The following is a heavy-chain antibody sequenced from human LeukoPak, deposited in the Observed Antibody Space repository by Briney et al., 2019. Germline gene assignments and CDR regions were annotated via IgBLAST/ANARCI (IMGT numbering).Heavy chain of an antibody. D-gene: IGHD5-18*01. CDR2: ISGSGGST. V-gene: IGHV3-23*01. J-gene: IGHJ4*02. CDR1: GFTFSTYA. CDR3: AKEGYRYGYAIDY. Sequence: PGGPLRLSCAASGFTFSTYAMSWVRQAPGKGLEWVSAISGSGGSTYHADSVKGRFTISRDNSKNTLYLQMNSLRAEDTAVYYCAKEGYRYGYAIDYWGQGTLVTVSS.